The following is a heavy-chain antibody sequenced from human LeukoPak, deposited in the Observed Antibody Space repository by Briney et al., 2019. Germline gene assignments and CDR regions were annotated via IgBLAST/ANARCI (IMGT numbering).Heavy chain of an antibody. CDR1: GGSISSSSYY. CDR2: INHSGST. D-gene: IGHD4-23*01. V-gene: IGHV4-39*07. J-gene: IGHJ6*03. Sequence: SETLSLTCTVSGGSISSSSYYWGWIRQPPGKGLEWIGEINHSGSTNYNPSLKSRVTISIDTSKNQFSLKLSSVTAADTAVYYCARGGGRVGYYMDVWDKGTTVTVSS. CDR3: ARGGGRVGYYMDV.